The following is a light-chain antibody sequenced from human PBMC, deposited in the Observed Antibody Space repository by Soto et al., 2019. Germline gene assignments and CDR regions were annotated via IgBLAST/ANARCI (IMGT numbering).Light chain of an antibody. V-gene: IGKV3-15*01. J-gene: IGKJ2*01. Sequence: EIVLTQSPATLSLSPGERATLSCRASQSVSSYLAWYQQNPGQAPRLLIYDASNRATGIPARFSGGGSGTEFSLDISRLQSEDFADYYCLQYNNWPYTLGEGPRVEI. CDR1: QSVSSY. CDR3: LQYNNWPYT. CDR2: DAS.